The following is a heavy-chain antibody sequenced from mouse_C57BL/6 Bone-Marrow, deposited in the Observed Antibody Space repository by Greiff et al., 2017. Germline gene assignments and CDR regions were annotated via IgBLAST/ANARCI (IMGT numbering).Heavy chain of an antibody. J-gene: IGHJ3*01. Sequence: EVMLVESGGDLVKPGGSLKLSCAASGFTFSSYGMSWVRQTPDKRLEWVATISSGGSYTYYPDSVKGRFTISRDNAKNTLYLQMSSLKSEDTAMYYSARRDGYPFAYWGQGTLVTVSA. CDR3: ARRDGYPFAY. V-gene: IGHV5-6*02. CDR2: ISSGGSYT. D-gene: IGHD2-3*01. CDR1: GFTFSSYG.